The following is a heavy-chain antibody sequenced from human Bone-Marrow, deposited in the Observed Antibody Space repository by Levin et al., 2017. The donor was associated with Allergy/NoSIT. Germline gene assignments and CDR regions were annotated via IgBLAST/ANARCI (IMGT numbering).Heavy chain of an antibody. Sequence: SGPTLVKPTQTLTLTCNFSGFSLSTIGVGVGWIRQSPGKALEWLALIYGDDDKPYSPSLKSRLTITKDTSKNQVVLIMTDMDPVDTATYYCAHKPRGSTYFDHWGQGTPVTVSS. V-gene: IGHV2-5*02. CDR3: AHKPRGSTYFDH. J-gene: IGHJ4*02. CDR1: GFSLSTIGVG. CDR2: IYGDDDK. D-gene: IGHD3-10*01.